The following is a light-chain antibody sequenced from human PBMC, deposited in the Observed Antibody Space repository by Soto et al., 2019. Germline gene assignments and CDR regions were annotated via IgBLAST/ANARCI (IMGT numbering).Light chain of an antibody. CDR2: LGS. J-gene: IGKJ1*01. V-gene: IGKV2-28*01. CDR3: MQTLQAWT. Sequence: DIVVTQSPLSLPVTPGEPASISCRSSQSLLHTNGNNYLEWYLQKPGQSPQLLIYLGSSRASGVPDRFSGSGSGTDFTLKIRRVEAEDVGVYYCMQTLQAWTFGQGTKVDIK. CDR1: QSLLHTNGNNY.